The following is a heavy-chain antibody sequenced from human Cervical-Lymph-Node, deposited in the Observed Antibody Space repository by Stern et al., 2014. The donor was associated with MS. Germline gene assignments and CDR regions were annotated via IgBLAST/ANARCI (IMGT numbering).Heavy chain of an antibody. CDR2: ISSSGGT. D-gene: IGHD6-6*01. CDR1: GGSTSSYY. V-gene: IGHV4-59*08. J-gene: IGHJ4*02. Sequence: QVQLQESGPGLVKPSETLSLTCTVSGGSTSSYYWSWIRQPPGKGLEWIGYISSSGGTKYNPSLKSGVTISLDTSKTQFSLNLSSVTAADTAVYYCARGYTTSSGRPDYWGQGTLVTVSS. CDR3: ARGYTTSSGRPDY.